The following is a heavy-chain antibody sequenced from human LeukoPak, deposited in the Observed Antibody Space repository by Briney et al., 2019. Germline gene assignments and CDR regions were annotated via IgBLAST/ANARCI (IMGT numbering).Heavy chain of an antibody. V-gene: IGHV4-38-2*02. CDR1: GFSISGGYY. CDR2: IYYSGST. D-gene: IGHD4-17*01. CDR3: AMHPTYGDYVGVHDY. J-gene: IGHJ4*02. Sequence: SETLSLTCSVSGFSISGGYYWGWIRQPPGKGLEWIGSIYYSGSTYYNPSLKSRVTISVDTSKNQFSLKLSSVTAADTAVYYCAMHPTYGDYVGVHDYWGQGTLVTVSS.